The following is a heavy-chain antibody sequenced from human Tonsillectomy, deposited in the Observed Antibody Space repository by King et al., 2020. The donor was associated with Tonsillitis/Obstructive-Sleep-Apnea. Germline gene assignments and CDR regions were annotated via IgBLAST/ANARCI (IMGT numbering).Heavy chain of an antibody. V-gene: IGHV3-49*05. CDR1: GFTFGDYA. CDR2: IRSEPYGGTA. J-gene: IGHJ4*02. CDR3: TRGVLDYDFWTNYYFDY. D-gene: IGHD3-3*01. Sequence: VQLVESGGGLVKPGRSLRLSCTASGFTFGDYAMSWFRQAPGKGLEWVGFIRSEPYGGTAEYAASVKGRFTISRDDSKSVAYLQMNSLKTEDTAMYYCTRGVLDYDFWTNYYFDYWGRGTLVTVSS.